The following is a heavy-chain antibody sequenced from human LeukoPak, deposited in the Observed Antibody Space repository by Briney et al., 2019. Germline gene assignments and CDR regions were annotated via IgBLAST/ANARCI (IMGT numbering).Heavy chain of an antibody. Sequence: PSQTLSLTCTVSGASISSGGFYWSWIRQPPGKGLEWIGYIYHTGGPYPNPSLKSRVTISVDTSKNQFSLKLSSVSAADTAVYYCARHVDSSGWYRSYFDYWGQGTLVTVSS. D-gene: IGHD6-19*01. CDR2: IYHTGGP. CDR3: ARHVDSSGWYRSYFDY. V-gene: IGHV4-30-2*01. CDR1: GASISSGGFY. J-gene: IGHJ4*02.